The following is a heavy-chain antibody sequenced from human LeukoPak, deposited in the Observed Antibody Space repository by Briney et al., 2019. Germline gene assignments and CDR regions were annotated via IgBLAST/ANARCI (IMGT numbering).Heavy chain of an antibody. CDR2: MNPNSGNT. D-gene: IGHD3-10*01. CDR1: GYTFTSYD. Sequence: ASVKVSCKASGYTFTSYDINWVRQATGQGLEWMGWMNPNSGNTGYAQKFQGRVTITRNTSISTAYMELRSLRSDDTAVYYCARCVSMVRGAIRDAFDIWGQGTMVTVSS. V-gene: IGHV1-8*03. J-gene: IGHJ3*02. CDR3: ARCVSMVRGAIRDAFDI.